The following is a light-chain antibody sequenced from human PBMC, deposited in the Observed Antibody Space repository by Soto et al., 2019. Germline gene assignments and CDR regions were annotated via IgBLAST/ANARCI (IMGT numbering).Light chain of an antibody. J-gene: IGLJ2*01. CDR3: GAWDDSLHGVV. CDR1: SSNVGSYT. Sequence: QSVLTQPPSASGTPGQRVTISCSGSSSNVGSYTVYWYQQLPGTAPKVLIYSGNRRASGVPARLSGSKSGTSASLAISGLQSEDGADYGDGAWDDSLHGVVFGGGTKVTVL. CDR2: SGN. V-gene: IGLV1-44*01.